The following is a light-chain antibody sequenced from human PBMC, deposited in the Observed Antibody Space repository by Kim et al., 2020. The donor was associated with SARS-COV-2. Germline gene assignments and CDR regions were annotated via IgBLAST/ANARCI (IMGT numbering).Light chain of an antibody. Sequence: STSVGDTVIITCRASQSINNRLAWYQHKPGKAPKLLLYGASNLETGVPSRFSGSGSGTEFTLTITSLQSDDFATYYCQHYNGFPLTFGGGTKLEIK. V-gene: IGKV1-5*03. CDR1: QSINNR. J-gene: IGKJ4*01. CDR2: GAS. CDR3: QHYNGFPLT.